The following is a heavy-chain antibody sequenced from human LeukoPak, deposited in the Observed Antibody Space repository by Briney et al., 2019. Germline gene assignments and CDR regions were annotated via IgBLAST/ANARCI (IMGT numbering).Heavy chain of an antibody. Sequence: SETLSLTCTVSSGSISTSNYYWGWVRQPPGKALEWIGNIFYSGSTYYSPSLKSRVTISLDTSKNQFSLKLSSVTAADTAVYYCAREKRFGELLHWGQGTLVTVSS. J-gene: IGHJ4*02. CDR1: SGSISTSNYY. D-gene: IGHD3-10*01. CDR3: AREKRFGELLH. V-gene: IGHV4-39*07. CDR2: IFYSGST.